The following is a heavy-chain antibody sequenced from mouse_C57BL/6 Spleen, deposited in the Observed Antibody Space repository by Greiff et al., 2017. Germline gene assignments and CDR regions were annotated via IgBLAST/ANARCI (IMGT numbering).Heavy chain of an antibody. CDR3: ARGYSAGYVNFDY. CDR2: LDPSDSYT. D-gene: IGHD3-2*02. J-gene: IGHJ2*01. Sequence: QVQLQQPGAELVKPGASVKLSCKASGYTFTSYWMQWVKQRPGQGLEWIGELDPSDSYTNYNPKFKGKATLTVDTSSSTAYMQLSSLTSDDSAGYYCARGYSAGYVNFDYWGQGTTLTGSS. V-gene: IGHV1-50*01. CDR1: GYTFTSYW.